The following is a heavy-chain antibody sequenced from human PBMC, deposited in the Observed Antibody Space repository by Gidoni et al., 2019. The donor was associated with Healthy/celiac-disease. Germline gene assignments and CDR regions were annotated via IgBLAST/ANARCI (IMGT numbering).Heavy chain of an antibody. CDR1: GFTFDDYA. Sequence: EVQLVESGGGLVQPGRSLRLSCAASGFTFDDYAMHWVRQAPGKGLEGVAGISWNSGSIGYADSVKGRFTISRDNAKNSLYLQMNSLRAEDTALYYCAKDRKEYYYDSSGLDYWGQGTLVTVSS. J-gene: IGHJ4*02. CDR2: ISWNSGSI. CDR3: AKDRKEYYYDSSGLDY. D-gene: IGHD3-22*01. V-gene: IGHV3-9*01.